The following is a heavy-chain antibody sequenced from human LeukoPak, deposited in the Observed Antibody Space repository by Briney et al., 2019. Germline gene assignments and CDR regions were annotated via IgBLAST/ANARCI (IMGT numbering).Heavy chain of an antibody. D-gene: IGHD6-13*01. CDR1: GFTFSSYG. V-gene: IGHV3-30*18. Sequence: GRSLRLSCAASGFTFSSYGMHWVRQAPGKGLEWVAVISYDGSNKYYADSVKGRFTISRDNSKNTLYLQMNSLRAEDTAVYYCAKAHSSSWYSRGCYFDYWGQGTLVTVSS. CDR3: AKAHSSSWYSRGCYFDY. CDR2: ISYDGSNK. J-gene: IGHJ4*02.